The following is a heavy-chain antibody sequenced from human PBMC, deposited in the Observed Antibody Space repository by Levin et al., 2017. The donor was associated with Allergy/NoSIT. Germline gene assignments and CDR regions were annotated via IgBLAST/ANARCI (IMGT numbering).Heavy chain of an antibody. CDR1: GRSIISTNYY. CDR2: IYYTGSS. CDR3: ARSSSLEYFDP. V-gene: IGHV4-39*02. Sequence: SETLSLTCTVSGRSIISTNYYWGWIRQPPGKGLEWIGSIYYTGSSHYNPSLKSRVTISVDTSKDHFSLNLTSVTAADTAVYFCARSSSLEYFDPWGQGTLVTVSS. D-gene: IGHD3-3*01. J-gene: IGHJ5*02.